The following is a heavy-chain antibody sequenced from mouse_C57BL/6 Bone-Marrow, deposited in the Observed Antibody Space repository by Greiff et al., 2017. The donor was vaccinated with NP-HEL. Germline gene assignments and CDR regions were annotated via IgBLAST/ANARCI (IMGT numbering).Heavy chain of an antibody. CDR3: VRHGSEEWYFDV. CDR1: GFSFNTYA. J-gene: IGHJ1*03. Sequence: DVQLVESGGGLVQPKGSLKLSCAASGFSFNTYAMNWVRQAPGKGLEWVARIRSKSNNYATYYADSVKDRFTISRDDSESMLYLQMNNLKTEDTAMYYCVRHGSEEWYFDVWGTGTTVTVSS. CDR2: IRSKSNNYAT. V-gene: IGHV10-1*01. D-gene: IGHD1-3*01.